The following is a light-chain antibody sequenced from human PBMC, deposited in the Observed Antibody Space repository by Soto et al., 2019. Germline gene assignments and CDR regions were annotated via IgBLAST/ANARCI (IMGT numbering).Light chain of an antibody. CDR3: SSYTSSSTYV. CDR1: SSDVGGYNY. J-gene: IGLJ1*01. CDR2: EVS. V-gene: IGLV2-14*01. Sequence: QSALTQPASVSGSPGPSITISCTGTSSDVGGYNYVSWYQQHPGKAPKLMSYEVSNRPSGVSNRFSGSKSGNTASLTISGLQAEDEADYYCSSYTSSSTYVFGTGTKLTVL.